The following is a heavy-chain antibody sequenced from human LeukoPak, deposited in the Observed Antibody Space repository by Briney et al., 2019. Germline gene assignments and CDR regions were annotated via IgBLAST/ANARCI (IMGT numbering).Heavy chain of an antibody. CDR2: FDPEDGET. J-gene: IGHJ6*02. D-gene: IGHD6-13*01. Sequence: ASVKVSCKVSGYTLTELSMHWVRQAPGKGLEWMGGFDPEDGETIYAQKFQGRVTMTEDTSTDTAYMELSSLRSEDTAVYYCATENSSSWSYYYYGMDVWGQGTTVTVSS. CDR3: ATENSSSWSYYYYGMDV. CDR1: GYTLTELS. V-gene: IGHV1-24*01.